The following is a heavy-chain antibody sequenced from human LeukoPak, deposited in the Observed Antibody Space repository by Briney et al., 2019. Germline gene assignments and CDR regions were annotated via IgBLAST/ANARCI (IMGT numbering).Heavy chain of an antibody. CDR3: ARDGTYYDFWSGYYTTAFDI. J-gene: IGHJ3*02. V-gene: IGHV4-4*07. Sequence: SETLSLTCTVSGGSISSYYWSWIRQPAGKGLEWIGRIYTSGSTNYNPSLKSRVTMSVDTSKNQFSLKLSSVTAADTVVYYCARDGTYYDFWSGYYTTAFDIWGQGTMVTVSS. D-gene: IGHD3-3*01. CDR2: IYTSGST. CDR1: GGSISSYY.